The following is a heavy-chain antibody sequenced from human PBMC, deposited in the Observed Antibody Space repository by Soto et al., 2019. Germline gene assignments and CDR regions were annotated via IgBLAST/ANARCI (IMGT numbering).Heavy chain of an antibody. V-gene: IGHV3-23*01. Sequence: EVQLLESGGGLVQPGGSLRLSCAVSGVTFSKYAMSWVRQPAGKGPEWVSAITGSGGLTYYADSVKGRFTISRDNSKNILFLQMNRLRDEDTATYYCSKGDYGGNSPYWYFDFWGRGTLVIVSS. D-gene: IGHD4-17*01. CDR3: SKGDYGGNSPYWYFDF. CDR2: ITGSGGLT. J-gene: IGHJ2*01. CDR1: GVTFSKYA.